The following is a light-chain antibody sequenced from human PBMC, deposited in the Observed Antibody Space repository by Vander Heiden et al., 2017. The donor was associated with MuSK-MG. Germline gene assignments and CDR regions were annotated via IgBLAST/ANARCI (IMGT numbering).Light chain of an antibody. CDR1: ATVSGQ. CDR3: QQRRYWPIT. J-gene: IGKJ5*01. CDR2: DTS. Sequence: EIVLTQSPGTLSLSPGERATLSCRASATVSGQLGWFQQKPGRPPRLLIYDTSHRATGIPARFSGSRSGTDFTLTISSLDPEDFAVYYCQQRRYWPITFGQGTRLEIK. V-gene: IGKV3-11*01.